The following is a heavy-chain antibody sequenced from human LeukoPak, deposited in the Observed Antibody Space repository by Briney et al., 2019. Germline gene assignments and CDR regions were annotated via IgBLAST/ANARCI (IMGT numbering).Heavy chain of an antibody. CDR3: ARDNIVVVPAAGAYNWFDP. V-gene: IGHV1-46*01. CDR2: INPSGGST. CDR1: GYTFTGYY. Sequence: GASVKVSCKASGYTFTGYYMHWVRQAPGQGLEWMGIINPSGGSTSYAQKFQGRVTMTRDTSTSTVYMELSSLRSEDTAVYYCARDNIVVVPAAGAYNWFDPWGQGTLVTVSS. D-gene: IGHD2-2*01. J-gene: IGHJ5*02.